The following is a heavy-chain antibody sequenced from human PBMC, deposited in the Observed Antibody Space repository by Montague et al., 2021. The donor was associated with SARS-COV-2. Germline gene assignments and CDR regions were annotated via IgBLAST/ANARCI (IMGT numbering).Heavy chain of an antibody. CDR1: GYSFTTYW. J-gene: IGHJ4*02. CDR3: ATPDY. CDR2: IDPSDSNA. Sequence: QSGAEVKKPGESLRISCKGSGYSFTTYWINWVRQMPGKGLEWVGKIDPSDSNAYYSPSSQGHVTISVDKSISTAYLQWSSLKASDTAMFYCATPDYWGQGTLVTVSS. V-gene: IGHV5-10-1*01.